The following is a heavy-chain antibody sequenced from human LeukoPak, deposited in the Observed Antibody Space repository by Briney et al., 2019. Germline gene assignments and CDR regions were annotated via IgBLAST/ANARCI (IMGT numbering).Heavy chain of an antibody. V-gene: IGHV1-69*04. J-gene: IGHJ6*02. Sequence: GASVKVSCKASGGTFSSYAISWVRQAPGQGLEWMGRIIPILGIANYAQKFQGRVTITADKSTSTAYMELSSLRSEDTAVYYCARGGLYYDFWSGYSPYYYYYGMDVWGQGTTVTVSS. D-gene: IGHD3-3*01. CDR2: IIPILGIA. CDR1: GGTFSSYA. CDR3: ARGGLYYDFWSGYSPYYYYYGMDV.